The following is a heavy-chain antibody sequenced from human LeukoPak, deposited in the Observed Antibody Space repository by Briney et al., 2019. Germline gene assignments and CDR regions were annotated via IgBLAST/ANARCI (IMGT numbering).Heavy chain of an antibody. CDR2: MNPKSGDT. D-gene: IGHD3-3*01. J-gene: IGHJ4*02. Sequence: GASVKVSCKTSGYTFINYDIIWVRQATGQGLEWMGWMNPKSGDTGYAQKFQGRVAMTRDISISTAYMELSSLKYEDTAVYYCARDLFGEFALDYWGQGSLVTVSS. V-gene: IGHV1-8*01. CDR3: ARDLFGEFALDY. CDR1: GYTFINYD.